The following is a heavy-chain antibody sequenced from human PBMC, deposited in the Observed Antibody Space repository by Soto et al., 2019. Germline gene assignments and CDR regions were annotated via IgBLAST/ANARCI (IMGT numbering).Heavy chain of an antibody. Sequence: EVQVVESGGGLVKPGRSLRLSCTASGFTFGEYAVSWFRQAPGKGLEWVGFIRSKPYGGTTQYAASVKGRFSISRDESNSIAYLQMNSLKTEDTAVYYCAGDPSTETAYSEGFDIWGQGTMVTVSS. D-gene: IGHD4-17*01. J-gene: IGHJ3*02. V-gene: IGHV3-49*05. CDR3: AGDPSTETAYSEGFDI. CDR2: IRSKPYGGTT. CDR1: GFTFGEYA.